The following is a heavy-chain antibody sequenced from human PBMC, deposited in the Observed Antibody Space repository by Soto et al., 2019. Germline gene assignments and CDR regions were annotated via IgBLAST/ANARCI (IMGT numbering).Heavy chain of an antibody. Sequence: GGSLRLSCAASGFTFSDYYMSWIRQAPGKGLEWVSYISTGGSTIYYADSVKGRFTISRDNAKNSVYLQMNSLKAEETSVYYCAREKYISGWWGDYWGQRTLVTVSS. V-gene: IGHV3-11*01. CDR3: AREKYISGWWGDY. CDR1: GFTFSDYY. CDR2: ISTGGSTI. J-gene: IGHJ4*02. D-gene: IGHD6-13*01.